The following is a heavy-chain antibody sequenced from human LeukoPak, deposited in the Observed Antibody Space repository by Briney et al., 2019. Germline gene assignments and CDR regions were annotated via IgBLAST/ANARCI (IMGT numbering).Heavy chain of an antibody. J-gene: IGHJ4*02. V-gene: IGHV3-33*06. Sequence: GGSLRLSCAASGFTFSSYAMHWVRQAPGKGLEWVAVIWYDGSNKYYADSVKGRSTISRDNSKNTVYLQINSLTAEDTAVYYCAKVTDSSGYYPSDYWGQGTLVTVSS. CDR1: GFTFSSYA. CDR2: IWYDGSNK. CDR3: AKVTDSSGYYPSDY. D-gene: IGHD3-22*01.